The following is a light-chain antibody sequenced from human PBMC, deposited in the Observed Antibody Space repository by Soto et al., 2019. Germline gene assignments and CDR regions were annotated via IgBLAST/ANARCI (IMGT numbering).Light chain of an antibody. CDR1: QSIGRF. J-gene: IGKJ5*01. V-gene: IGKV1-5*01. CDR2: DAS. CDR3: QHLNTSPIT. Sequence: IHMSLSAPKRSASVEDGDTSTCRASQSIGRFLAWYQHQPGKAPKLLIYDASSLESGVPSRFSGSGSGTDFTLPISRLQPEDFAPYYCQHLNTSPITFGPGTRLEI.